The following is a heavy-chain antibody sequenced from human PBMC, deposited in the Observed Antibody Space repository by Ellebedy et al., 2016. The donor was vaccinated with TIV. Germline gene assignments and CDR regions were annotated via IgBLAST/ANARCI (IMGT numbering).Heavy chain of an antibody. CDR3: ARAPGPPFRSSWEGIDY. CDR2: ITQDGSRN. D-gene: IGHD6-13*01. Sequence: GESLKISCAASGFTFSSYAMHWVRQAPGKGPEWVAHITQDGSRNYDADSVKGRFTFSRDNSKNTLYLQMNSLRAEDTAVYYCARAPGPPFRSSWEGIDYWGQGTLVTVSS. CDR1: GFTFSSYA. V-gene: IGHV3-30*04. J-gene: IGHJ4*02.